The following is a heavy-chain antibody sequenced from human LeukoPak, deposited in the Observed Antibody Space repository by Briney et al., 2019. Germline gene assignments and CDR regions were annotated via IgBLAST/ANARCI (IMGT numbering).Heavy chain of an antibody. CDR1: GGSFSGYY. CDR3: ARGVRSIRRGWYYYFDY. V-gene: IGHV4-34*01. D-gene: IGHD6-19*01. CDR2: INHSGST. J-gene: IGHJ4*02. Sequence: SETLSLTCAVYGGSFSGYYWSWIRQPPGKGLEWIGEINHSGSTNYNPSLKSRVTISVDTSKNQFSLKLSSVTAADTAVYYCARGVRSIRRGWYYYFDYWGQGTLVTVSS.